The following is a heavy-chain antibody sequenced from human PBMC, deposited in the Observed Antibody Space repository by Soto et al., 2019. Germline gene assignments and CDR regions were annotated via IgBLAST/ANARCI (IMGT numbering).Heavy chain of an antibody. CDR1: GGTFSSYA. Sequence: QVQLVQSGAEVKKPGSSVKVSCKASGGTFSSYAISWVRQAPGQGLEWMGGVIPIFGTANYAQKFQGRATITADESTSTAYMELSSLRSEDTAVYYCARDLTSISSSWYDYYYYYGMDVWGQGTTVTVSS. D-gene: IGHD6-13*01. J-gene: IGHJ6*02. CDR2: VIPIFGTA. CDR3: ARDLTSISSSWYDYYYYYGMDV. V-gene: IGHV1-69*01.